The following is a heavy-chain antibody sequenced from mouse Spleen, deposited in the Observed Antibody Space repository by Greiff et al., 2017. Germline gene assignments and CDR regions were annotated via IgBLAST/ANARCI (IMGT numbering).Heavy chain of an antibody. V-gene: IGHV1-42*01. CDR2: INPSTGGT. Sequence: VQLKESGPELVKPGASVKISCKASGYSFTGYYMNWVKQSPEKSLEWIGEINPSTGGTTYNQKFKAKATLTVDKSSSTAYMQLKSLTSEDSAVYYCARDGYDGYFDVWGAGTTVTVSS. D-gene: IGHD2-2*01. CDR3: ARDGYDGYFDV. CDR1: GYSFTGYY. J-gene: IGHJ1*01.